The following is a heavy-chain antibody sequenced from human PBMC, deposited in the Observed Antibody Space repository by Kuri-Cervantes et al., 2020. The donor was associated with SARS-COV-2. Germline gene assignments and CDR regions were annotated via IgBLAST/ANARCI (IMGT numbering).Heavy chain of an antibody. CDR1: GGSISRNY. J-gene: IGHJ4*02. D-gene: IGHD3-16*01. V-gene: IGHV4-59*01. CDR2: IYYSGST. CDR3: ARSSDYVWGSLYCFDY. Sequence: SETLSLTCTVSGGSISRNYWSWIRQPPGKGLEWIGYIYYSGSTNFNPSLKSRVTISVDTSKNQFSLKLSSVTAADTAVYYCARSSDYVWGSLYCFDYWGQGTLVTVSS.